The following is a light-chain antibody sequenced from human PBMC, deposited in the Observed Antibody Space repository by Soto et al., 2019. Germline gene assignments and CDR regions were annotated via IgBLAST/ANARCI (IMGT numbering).Light chain of an antibody. Sequence: EILMTQSPATLSVSPGEGATLSCRASQSISTNLAWYQQKPGQAPRLLIYGASTRATGIPARLSGGGSGTEFTLSISSLQSEDFAVYYCQQYNNRPPFTFGPGTKVDTK. J-gene: IGKJ3*01. CDR2: GAS. CDR1: QSISTN. V-gene: IGKV3-15*01. CDR3: QQYNNRPPFT.